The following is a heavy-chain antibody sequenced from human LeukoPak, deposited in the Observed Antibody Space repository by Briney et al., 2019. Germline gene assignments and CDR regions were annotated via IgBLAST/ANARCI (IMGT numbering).Heavy chain of an antibody. V-gene: IGHV3-66*01. D-gene: IGHD3-10*01. Sequence: PGGSLRLSCAASGFTVSSNYMSWVRQAPGKGLEWVSVIYSGGSTYYADSVKGRFTISRDNSKNTLYLQMNSLRAEDTAVYYCAKGPPYYYGSGSYYNVDYWGQGTLVTVSS. CDR3: AKGPPYYYGSGSYYNVDY. J-gene: IGHJ4*02. CDR2: IYSGGST. CDR1: GFTVSSNY.